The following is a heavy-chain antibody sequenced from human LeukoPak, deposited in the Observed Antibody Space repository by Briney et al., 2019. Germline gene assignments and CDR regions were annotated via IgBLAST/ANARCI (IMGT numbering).Heavy chain of an antibody. V-gene: IGHV5-51*01. D-gene: IGHD5-12*01. CDR2: IYPCDSDT. CDR1: GYSFTSYW. Sequence: GESLKISCKGSGYSFTSYWIGWVRQMPGKGLEWMGIIYPCDSDTRYSPSFQGQVTISADKSISTAYLQWSSLKASDTAMYYCARLFYMATISGWFDPWGQGTLVTVSS. CDR3: ARLFYMATISGWFDP. J-gene: IGHJ5*02.